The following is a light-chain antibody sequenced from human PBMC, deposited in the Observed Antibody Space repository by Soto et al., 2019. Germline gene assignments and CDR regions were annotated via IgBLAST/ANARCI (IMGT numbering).Light chain of an antibody. J-gene: IGKJ5*01. CDR3: QRYNSAPTT. CDR2: AVS. CDR1: QAFTTY. Sequence: DIQMTQSPSSLSASVGDRVTITCRASQAFTTYLAWYQQKPGKAPKLLIYAVSTLQSGVPSRFSGSGSGTDFTLTIRNLQPEDVGSYYCQRYNSAPTTFGQGTRLEI. V-gene: IGKV1-27*01.